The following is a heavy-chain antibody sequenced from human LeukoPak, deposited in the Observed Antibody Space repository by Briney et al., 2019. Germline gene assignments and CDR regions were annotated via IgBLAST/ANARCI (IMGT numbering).Heavy chain of an antibody. CDR3: AKPLWFGELPPLDY. V-gene: IGHV3-30*18. CDR2: ISYDGSNK. Sequence: PGGSLRLSCAASGFTFSSYGMHWVRQAPGKGLEWVAVISYDGSNKYYADSVKGRFTISRDNSKNTPYLQMNSLRAEDTAVYYCAKPLWFGELPPLDYWGQGTLVTVSS. CDR1: GFTFSSYG. J-gene: IGHJ4*02. D-gene: IGHD3-10*01.